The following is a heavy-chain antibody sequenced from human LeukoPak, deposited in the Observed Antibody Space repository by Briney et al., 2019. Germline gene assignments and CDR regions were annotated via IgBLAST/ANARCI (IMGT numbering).Heavy chain of an antibody. CDR2: INHSGST. V-gene: IGHV4-34*01. CDR3: ARVTNYYDFWSGYSQAMDY. J-gene: IGHJ4*02. D-gene: IGHD3-3*01. Sequence: SETLSLTCAVYGGSFSGYYWSWIRQPPGKGLEWIGEINHSGSTNYNPSLKSRVTISVDTSKNQFSLKLSSVTAADTAVYYCARVTNYYDFWSGYSQAMDYWGQGTLVTVSS. CDR1: GGSFSGYY.